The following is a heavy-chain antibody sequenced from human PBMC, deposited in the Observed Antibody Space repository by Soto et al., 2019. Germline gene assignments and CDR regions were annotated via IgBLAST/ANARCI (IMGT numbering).Heavy chain of an antibody. Sequence: QVQLVESGGGVVQPGRSLRLSCAASGFTFSSYGMHWVRQAPGKGLEWVAVISYDGSNKYYADSVKGRFTISRDNSKNTLYLQMNSLRAEDTAVYYCAKDLSGVGYPGNYWVQGTLVTVSS. CDR2: ISYDGSNK. CDR1: GFTFSSYG. D-gene: IGHD5-12*01. CDR3: AKDLSGVGYPGNY. V-gene: IGHV3-30*18. J-gene: IGHJ4*02.